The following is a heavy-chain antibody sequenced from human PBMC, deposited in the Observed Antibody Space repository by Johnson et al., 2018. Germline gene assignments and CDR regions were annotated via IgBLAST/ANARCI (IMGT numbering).Heavy chain of an antibody. Sequence: QVQLVQSGAEVKKPGASVKVSCKASGYTFTSYDINWVRQATGQGLEWMGWMTPNSGNTGYAQKFQGRVTMTRNTSIRTADMELSSLRSEETAVYYRANRYYYGSGTLLLGYDYGMDVWGQGTTVTVSS. CDR3: ANRYYYGSGTLLLGYDYGMDV. CDR2: MTPNSGNT. J-gene: IGHJ6*02. D-gene: IGHD3-10*01. CDR1: GYTFTSYD. V-gene: IGHV1-8*01.